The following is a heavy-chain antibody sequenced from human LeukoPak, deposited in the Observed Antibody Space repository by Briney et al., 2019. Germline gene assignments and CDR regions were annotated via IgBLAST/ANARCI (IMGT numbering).Heavy chain of an antibody. D-gene: IGHD3-10*01. Sequence: PGGSLRLSCAASGFTFSSYGMHWVRQAPGKGLEWVSYISSSGSTIYYADSVKGRFTISRDNTKNSMYLQMNSLRAEDTAVYYCARVYGSGAPPTYFDYWGQGTLVTVSS. J-gene: IGHJ4*02. CDR1: GFTFSSYG. CDR2: ISSSGSTI. CDR3: ARVYGSGAPPTYFDY. V-gene: IGHV3-48*04.